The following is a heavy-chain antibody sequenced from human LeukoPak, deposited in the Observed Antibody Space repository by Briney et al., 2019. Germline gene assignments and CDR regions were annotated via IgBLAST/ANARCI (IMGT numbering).Heavy chain of an antibody. CDR3: AKVKGLVPVIDY. D-gene: IGHD2-2*01. V-gene: IGHV3-23*01. J-gene: IGHJ4*02. Sequence: PGGSLRLSCAASGFTFSSYAMSWVRQAPGKWLEWVSAISGSGGSTYYADSVKGRFTISRDNSKNTLYLQMNSLRAEDTAVYYCAKVKGLVPVIDYWGQGTLVTVSS. CDR1: GFTFSSYA. CDR2: ISGSGGST.